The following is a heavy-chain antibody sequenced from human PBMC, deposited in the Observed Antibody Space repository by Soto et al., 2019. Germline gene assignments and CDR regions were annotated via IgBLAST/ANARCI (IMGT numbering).Heavy chain of an antibody. J-gene: IGHJ4*02. CDR1: GGSISSSSYY. V-gene: IGHV4-39*01. D-gene: IGHD5-18*01. CDR2: IYYSGST. CDR3: VRLSERWIQPWVY. Sequence: SETLSLTCTVSGGSISSSSYYWGWIRQPPGKGLEWIGSIYYSGSTYYNPSLKSRVTISVDTSKNQFSLKLSSVTAADTAVYYFVRLSERWIQPWVYWGQGILVNVFS.